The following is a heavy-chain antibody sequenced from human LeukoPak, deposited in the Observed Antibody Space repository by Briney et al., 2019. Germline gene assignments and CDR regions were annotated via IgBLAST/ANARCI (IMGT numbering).Heavy chain of an antibody. J-gene: IGHJ1*01. CDR2: ISAYNGNT. D-gene: IGHD6-19*01. CDR1: GYTFTSYG. CDR3: ARDDNLEWLVYYFQH. V-gene: IGHV1-18*01. Sequence: ASVKVSCKASGYTFTSYGISWVRQAPGQGLEWMGWISAYNGNTNYAQKLQGRVTMTTDTSTSTAYMELRSLRSDDTAVYYCARDDNLEWLVYYFQHWGQGTLVTVSS.